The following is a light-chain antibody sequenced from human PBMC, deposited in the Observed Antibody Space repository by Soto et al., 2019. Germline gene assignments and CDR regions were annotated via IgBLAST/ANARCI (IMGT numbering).Light chain of an antibody. V-gene: IGLV2-11*01. CDR1: NSDIGGYNY. Sequence: QSALTQPRSVSGSPGQSVTISCTGTNSDIGGYNYVSWYQQHPGEAPKLMIYEVSNRPSGVSNRFSGSKSGNTASLTISGLQADDEADYYCCSLTTSHTYVFGSGTQLTVL. J-gene: IGLJ7*01. CDR3: CSLTTSHTYV. CDR2: EVS.